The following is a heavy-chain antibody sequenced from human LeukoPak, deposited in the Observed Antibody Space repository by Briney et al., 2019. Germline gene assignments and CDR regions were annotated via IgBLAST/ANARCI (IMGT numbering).Heavy chain of an antibody. CDR1: GFMFDTYI. Sequence: GGSLRLSCAASGFMFDTYIMTWVRQAPGKGLEWISYINSINAVYYTDSVQGRFNISRDNAKNSLYLQMNSLRVEDTAMYYCARVSARGYDYWGRGTLVTVSS. CDR2: INSINAV. J-gene: IGHJ4*02. CDR3: ARVSARGYDY. V-gene: IGHV3-48*01. D-gene: IGHD5-18*01.